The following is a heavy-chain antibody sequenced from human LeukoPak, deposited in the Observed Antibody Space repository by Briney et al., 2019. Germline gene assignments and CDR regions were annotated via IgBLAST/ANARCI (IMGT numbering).Heavy chain of an antibody. CDR3: TYTSSSGVVY. D-gene: IGHD6-6*01. CDR1: GFTFSVSA. CDR2: IRNKANNYAT. Sequence: GGSLRLFCAASGFTFSVSAMYWVRQASGKGLEWVGRIRNKANNYATAYAASLKGRFTISRDDSKNTAYLQMNSLETEDTAMYYCTYTSSSGVVYWGQGTLVTVSS. J-gene: IGHJ4*02. V-gene: IGHV3-73*01.